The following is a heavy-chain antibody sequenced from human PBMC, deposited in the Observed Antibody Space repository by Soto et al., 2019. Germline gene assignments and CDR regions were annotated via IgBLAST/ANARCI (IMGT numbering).Heavy chain of an antibody. J-gene: IGHJ6*02. D-gene: IGHD3-22*01. Sequence: QLQLQESDPGLVKPSETLSLTCTVSGGSISSSSYYWGWIRQPPGKGLEWIGSIYYSGSTYYNPSLKSRVTISVDTSKNQFSLKLSSVTAADTAVYYCASQYYYDSSGYLGLYGMDVWGQGTTVTVSS. CDR2: IYYSGST. CDR3: ASQYYYDSSGYLGLYGMDV. CDR1: GGSISSSSYY. V-gene: IGHV4-39*01.